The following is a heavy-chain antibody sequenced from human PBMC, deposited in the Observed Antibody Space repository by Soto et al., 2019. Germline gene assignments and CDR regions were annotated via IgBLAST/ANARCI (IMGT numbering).Heavy chain of an antibody. Sequence: EVQLVESGGGLVKPGGSLRLSCAASGFTISSYSMNWVRQAPGKGLEWVSSISSSSSYIYYADSVKGRFTISRDNAKNSLYLQMNSLRAEDTAVYYCARDLGHCSSTSCHLYYYYGMDVWGQGTTVTVSS. J-gene: IGHJ6*02. V-gene: IGHV3-21*01. CDR1: GFTISSYS. CDR3: ARDLGHCSSTSCHLYYYYGMDV. D-gene: IGHD2-2*01. CDR2: ISSSSSYI.